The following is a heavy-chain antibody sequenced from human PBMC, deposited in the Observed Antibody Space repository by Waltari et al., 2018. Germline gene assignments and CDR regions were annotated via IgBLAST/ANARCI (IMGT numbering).Heavy chain of an antibody. CDR2: ICIGGST. CDR1: GFTVSSNY. J-gene: IGHJ6*02. V-gene: IGHV3-66*02. D-gene: IGHD6-13*01. CDR3: GQLVLHMDV. Sequence: EVQLVESGGGLVQPGGSLRLSCAASGFTVSSNYRSWVRPAPGKGLEWVAVICIGGSTYCADSVKGRFTISRDNSKNTRYLQMNSLRAEDTAVYYCGQLVLHMDVWGQGTTVTVSS.